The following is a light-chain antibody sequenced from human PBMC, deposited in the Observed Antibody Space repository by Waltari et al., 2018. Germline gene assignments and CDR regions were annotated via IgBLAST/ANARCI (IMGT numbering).Light chain of an antibody. J-gene: IGKJ3*01. CDR3: QQYGSSLL. CDR2: GTS. Sequence: VLTQSPGTLSLSPGERATLSCRASQSVNSNYLAWYLQKPGQAPRLLIYGTSNRATGIPDRFSGSGSGTDFTLNISRLEPEDFAVYYCQQYGSSLLFGPGTKVDFK. V-gene: IGKV3-20*01. CDR1: QSVNSNY.